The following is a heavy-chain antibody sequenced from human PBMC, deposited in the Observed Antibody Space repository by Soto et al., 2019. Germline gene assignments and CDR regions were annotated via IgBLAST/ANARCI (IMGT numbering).Heavy chain of an antibody. V-gene: IGHV3-9*01. CDR2: ISWNSATL. CDR1: GFIFEDFA. Sequence: GGSLRLSCVGSGFIFEDFAMNWVRQVPGKGLEWVSGISWNSATLAYADSVKGRFIVSRDNAKNILYLQMNSLRPEDAALYYCAKDVGSYYYDTSAYLYDYWGQGTPVTVSS. D-gene: IGHD3-22*01. J-gene: IGHJ4*02. CDR3: AKDVGSYYYDTSAYLYDY.